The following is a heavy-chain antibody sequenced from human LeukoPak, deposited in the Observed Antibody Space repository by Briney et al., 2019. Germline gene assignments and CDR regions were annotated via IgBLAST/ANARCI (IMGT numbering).Heavy chain of an antibody. V-gene: IGHV4-61*02. Sequence: SESLSPTCTLSGHSITSRTYYWSWLRQPAGKGLEVTGRVFSSGTTNYNPSLKRRFTISIHTSNNQFSLKLSSLTAADQATYYCARGVGSSSSNWFDPWGQGTLVTVSS. J-gene: IGHJ5*02. CDR2: VFSSGTT. CDR1: GHSITSRTYY. D-gene: IGHD6-6*01. CDR3: ARGVGSSSSNWFDP.